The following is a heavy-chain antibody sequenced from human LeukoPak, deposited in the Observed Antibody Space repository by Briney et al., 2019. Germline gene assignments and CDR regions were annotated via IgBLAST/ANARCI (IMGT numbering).Heavy chain of an antibody. CDR2: IFYSGTT. CDR1: GGSISSDS. J-gene: IGHJ4*02. D-gene: IGHD3-22*01. V-gene: IGHV4-59*01. CDR3: ARGGWNKFDY. Sequence: PSETLSLTCTVSGGSISSDSWSWIRQPPGKGLEWIELIFYSGTTNYNPSLKSRVTMSVDTSKNQFSLMLSSVTAADTAVYYCARGGWNKFDYWGQGTLVTVSS.